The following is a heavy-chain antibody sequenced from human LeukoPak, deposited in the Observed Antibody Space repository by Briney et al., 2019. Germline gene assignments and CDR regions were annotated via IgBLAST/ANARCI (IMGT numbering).Heavy chain of an antibody. CDR3: AKAKGYCGYDCYKAGFDY. Sequence: GGSLRLSCAASGFTFSSFAMSWVRQAPGKGLEWVSVISGSGGTPYYADSVKGRFTISRDNSKNTLYLQMNSLRAEDTAVYYCAKAKGYCGYDCYKAGFDYWGQGTLATVSS. J-gene: IGHJ4*02. V-gene: IGHV3-23*01. D-gene: IGHD2-21*02. CDR2: ISGSGGTP. CDR1: GFTFSSFA.